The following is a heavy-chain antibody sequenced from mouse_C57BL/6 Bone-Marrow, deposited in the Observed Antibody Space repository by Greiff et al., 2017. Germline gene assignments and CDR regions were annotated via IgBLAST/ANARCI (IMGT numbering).Heavy chain of an antibody. J-gene: IGHJ2*01. Sequence: QVHVKQSGAELARPGASVKLSCKASGYTFTSYGISWVKQRTGQGLEGIGEIYPRSGNTYYNEKFKGKAKLTADKSSSTAYMELRSLTSEDSAVYFCARRLHYYGSTYFDYWGQGTTLTVSS. CDR2: IYPRSGNT. D-gene: IGHD1-1*01. V-gene: IGHV1-81*01. CDR3: ARRLHYYGSTYFDY. CDR1: GYTFTSYG.